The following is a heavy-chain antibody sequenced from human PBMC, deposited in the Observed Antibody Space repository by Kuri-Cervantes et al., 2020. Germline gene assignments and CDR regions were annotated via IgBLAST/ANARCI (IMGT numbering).Heavy chain of an antibody. CDR2: IIPIFGTA. CDR1: GGTFSSYA. V-gene: IGHV1-69*06. CDR3: ATAVFTGYYYMDV. D-gene: IGHD4-11*01. J-gene: IGHJ6*03. Sequence: SVKVSCKASGGTFSSYAISWVRQAPGQWLEWMGGIIPIFGTANYAQKFQCRVTITADKSTSTAYMELSSLRSEDTAVYYCATAVFTGYYYMDVWGKGTTVTVSS.